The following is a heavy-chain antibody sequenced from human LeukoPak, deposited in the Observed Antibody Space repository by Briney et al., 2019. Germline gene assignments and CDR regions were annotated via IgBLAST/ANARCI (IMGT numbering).Heavy chain of an antibody. CDR2: IYHTGST. V-gene: IGHV4-30-4*08. CDR3: ARLLPGNYFGSGGFDF. J-gene: IGHJ4*02. CDR1: GASINSGVYL. D-gene: IGHD3-10*01. Sequence: SQTLSLTCSVSGASINSGVYLWSWIRQSPGKGLEWIGYIYHTGSTSYNPSLKSRISISADTSKSQFSLRLSSVIAADTAVYYCARLLPGNYFGSGGFDFWGQGTLVTVSS.